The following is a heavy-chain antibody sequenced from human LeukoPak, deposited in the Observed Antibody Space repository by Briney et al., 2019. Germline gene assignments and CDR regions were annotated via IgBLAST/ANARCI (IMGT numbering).Heavy chain of an antibody. J-gene: IGHJ4*02. Sequence: PGGSLRLSCAASGFTFSSYAMHWVRQAPGKGLEWVAVISYDGSNKYYADSVKGRFTISRDNSKNTLYLQMNSLRAEDTAVYYCARALAEEDYFDYWGQGTLVTVSS. CDR3: ARALAEEDYFDY. CDR1: GFTFSSYA. V-gene: IGHV3-30*01. CDR2: ISYDGSNK. D-gene: IGHD2-15*01.